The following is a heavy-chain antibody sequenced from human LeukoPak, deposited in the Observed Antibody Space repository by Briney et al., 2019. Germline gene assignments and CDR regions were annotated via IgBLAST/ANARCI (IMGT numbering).Heavy chain of an antibody. D-gene: IGHD5-24*01. J-gene: IGHJ4*02. CDR3: AKTYGYNPFDY. V-gene: IGHV4-39*01. CDR1: GDSISSSTYY. CDR2: IYYSGST. Sequence: SETLSLTCTVSGDSISSSTYYCGWVRQPPGKGLEWIGNIYYSGSTYYNPSLKSRATISVDTSKNQFSLKLSSVTAADTAVYYCAKTYGYNPFDYWGQGTLVTVSS.